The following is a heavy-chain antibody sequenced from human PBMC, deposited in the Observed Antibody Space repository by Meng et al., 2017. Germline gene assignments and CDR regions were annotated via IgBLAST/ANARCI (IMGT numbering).Heavy chain of an antibody. J-gene: IGHJ4*02. D-gene: IGHD1-26*01. V-gene: IGHV6-1*01. CDR3: ARSSYSFDS. CDR1: GDSVSSNSAA. Sequence: QLQLQQAGPGLVKPSQTLSLICAISGDSVSSNSAAWNWIRQSPSRGLEWLGRAYYRSKWYHDYAESVKSRISIDPDTSKNQFSLQLRSVTPEDSAVYYCARSSYSFDSWGQRTLVTVSS. CDR2: AYYRSKWYH.